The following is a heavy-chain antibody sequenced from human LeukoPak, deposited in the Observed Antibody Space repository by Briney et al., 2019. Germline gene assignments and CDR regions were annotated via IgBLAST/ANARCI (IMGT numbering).Heavy chain of an antibody. D-gene: IGHD3-10*01. V-gene: IGHV3-20*01. Sequence: GGSLRLSCAASGFTFDDYGMSWLRQAPGKGLEWVSGINWNGGSTGYAAAVKGRLTISRDNASNSLYLQMNSLRAEDTALYHCSRGITMVRGVPSDYWGQGTLVTVSS. CDR3: SRGITMVRGVPSDY. J-gene: IGHJ4*02. CDR2: INWNGGST. CDR1: GFTFDDYG.